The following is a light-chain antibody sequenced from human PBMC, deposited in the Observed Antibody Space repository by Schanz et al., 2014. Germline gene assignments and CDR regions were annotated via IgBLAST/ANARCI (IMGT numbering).Light chain of an antibody. V-gene: IGKV3D-20*02. CDR1: QSVRSRN. CDR2: DAS. J-gene: IGKJ5*01. CDR3: QQRKSWPIT. Sequence: EAVLTQSPGTLSLSPGERATLSCRASQSVRSRNLAWYQQKPGQAPRLLIYDASNRATGIPARFSGSGSGTDFTLSISSLESEDFAVYYCQQRKSWPITFGQGTRLEIK.